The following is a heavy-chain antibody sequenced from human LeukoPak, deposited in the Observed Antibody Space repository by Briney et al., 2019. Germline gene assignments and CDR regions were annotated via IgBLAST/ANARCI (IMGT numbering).Heavy chain of an antibody. J-gene: IGHJ6*02. Sequence: SETLSLTCAVYGGSFSGYYWSWIRQPPGKGLEWIGEINHSGSTNYNPSLKSRVTISVDTSKSQFSLKLSSVTAADTAVYYCARSSRKGYRSNYYGMDVWGQGTTVTVSS. CDR3: ARSSRKGYRSNYYGMDV. CDR2: INHSGST. V-gene: IGHV4-34*01. CDR1: GGSFSGYY. D-gene: IGHD3-16*02.